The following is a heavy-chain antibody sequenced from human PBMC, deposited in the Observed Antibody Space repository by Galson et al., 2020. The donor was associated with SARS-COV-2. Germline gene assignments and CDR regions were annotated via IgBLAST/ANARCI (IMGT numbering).Heavy chain of an antibody. J-gene: IGHJ5*02. CDR3: ATARGPTYYYDSSGYYVNWFDP. V-gene: IGHV1-24*01. CDR1: GYTLTELS. Sequence: RQDGSVKVSCKVSGYTLTELSMHWVRQAPGKGLEWMGGFDPEDGETIYEQKFQGRVTMTEDTSTDTAYMELSSLRSEDTAVYYCATARGPTYYYDSSGYYVNWFDPWGQGTLVTVSS. CDR2: FDPEDGET. D-gene: IGHD3-22*01.